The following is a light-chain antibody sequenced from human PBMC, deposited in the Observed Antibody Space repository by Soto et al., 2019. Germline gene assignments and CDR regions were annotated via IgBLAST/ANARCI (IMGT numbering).Light chain of an antibody. Sequence: IQMTQSPSSLSASVGDRVTISCRASQSIEKYLNWYQQKPGKAPKVLIYAASSLQSGVPSRFSGSGSGTDFTLTISSLQPEDSATYYCQQSYSALLTFGGGTEVEIK. J-gene: IGKJ4*01. CDR1: QSIEKY. CDR2: AAS. V-gene: IGKV1-39*01. CDR3: QQSYSALLT.